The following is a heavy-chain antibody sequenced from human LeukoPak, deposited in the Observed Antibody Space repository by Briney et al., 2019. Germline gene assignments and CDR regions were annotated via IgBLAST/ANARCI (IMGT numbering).Heavy chain of an antibody. CDR2: ISSSSSYI. D-gene: IGHD6-19*01. J-gene: IGHJ4*02. Sequence: GGSLRLSCAASGFTFSSYSMNWVRQAPGKGMEWVSSISSSSSYIYYADSVKGRFTTSRDNAKNSLYLQMNSLRAEDTAVYYCAREGVAGTSDYWGQGTLVTVSS. CDR1: GFTFSSYS. V-gene: IGHV3-21*01. CDR3: AREGVAGTSDY.